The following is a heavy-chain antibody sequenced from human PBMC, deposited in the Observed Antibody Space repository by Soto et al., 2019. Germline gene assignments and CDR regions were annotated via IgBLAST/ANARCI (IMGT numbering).Heavy chain of an antibody. Sequence: QVQLVQSGAEVKGPGASVKISCKASGYTFISFYIHWVRQAPGQGLEWMGIINPSGGSTNYAQRFQGRVIVTRDTSTNTVYMELSSLTSEDTAAYYCARGLGSGDYWGQGTLVTVSS. V-gene: IGHV1-46*03. CDR2: INPSGGST. CDR3: ARGLGSGDY. D-gene: IGHD3-3*01. CDR1: GYTFISFY. J-gene: IGHJ4*02.